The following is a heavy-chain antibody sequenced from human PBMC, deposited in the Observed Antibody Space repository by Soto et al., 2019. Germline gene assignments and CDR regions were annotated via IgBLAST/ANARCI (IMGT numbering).Heavy chain of an antibody. CDR3: ARGFWSGSRYHFDY. V-gene: IGHV6-1*01. Sequence: PSQTLSRTCVISGDSVSSNSATRNWIRPSPSRGLEWLGRTYYRSRWNNDYAVSVKSRITINPDTSQNQLSLQLNSVTPEDTAVYYCARGFWSGSRYHFDYWGQGTLVTVSS. D-gene: IGHD3-3*01. J-gene: IGHJ4*02. CDR2: TYYRSRWNN. CDR1: GDSVSSNSAT.